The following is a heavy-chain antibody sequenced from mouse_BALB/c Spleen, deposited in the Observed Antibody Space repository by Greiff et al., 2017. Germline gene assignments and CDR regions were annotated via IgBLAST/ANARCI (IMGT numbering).Heavy chain of an antibody. CDR2: INPSSGYT. J-gene: IGHJ3*01. Sequence: QVQLQQSAAELARPGASVKMSCKASGYTFTSYTMHWVKQRPGQGLEWIGYINPSSGYTEYNQKFKDKTTLTADKSSSTAYMQLSSLTSEDSAVYYCAIYYDYAWFAYWGQGTLVTVSA. CDR1: GYTFTSYT. V-gene: IGHV1-4*02. D-gene: IGHD2-4*01. CDR3: AIYYDYAWFAY.